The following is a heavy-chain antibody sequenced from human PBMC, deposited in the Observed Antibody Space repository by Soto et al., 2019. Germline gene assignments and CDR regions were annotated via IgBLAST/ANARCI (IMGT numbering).Heavy chain of an antibody. CDR2: ISHRGDT. V-gene: IGHV4-34*01. Sequence: SETLSLTCAVYGDSFRCYYWSWIRQPPGKRLEWIGEISHRGDTSYNPSLKGRVTISVDTSKNQFSLRLTSVTAADTAVYYCVRGDVAARLQSWGQGTLVTVSS. J-gene: IGHJ5*02. CDR3: VRGDVAARLQS. D-gene: IGHD6-6*01. CDR1: GDSFRCYY.